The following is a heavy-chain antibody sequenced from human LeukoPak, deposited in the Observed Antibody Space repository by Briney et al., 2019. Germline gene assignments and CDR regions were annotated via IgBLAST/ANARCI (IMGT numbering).Heavy chain of an antibody. CDR3: ARREGYNFDY. CDR2: FHHSGST. J-gene: IGHJ4*02. V-gene: IGHV4-38-2*02. D-gene: IGHD5-24*01. CDR1: GYSISSGFY. Sequence: PSETLSLTCSVSGYSISSGFYWDWIRQPPGKGLEWIGSFHHSGSTPYNPSLNSRVSISVDTSKNQLSLKLSSVTAADTAVCYCARREGYNFDYWGQGTLVTVSS.